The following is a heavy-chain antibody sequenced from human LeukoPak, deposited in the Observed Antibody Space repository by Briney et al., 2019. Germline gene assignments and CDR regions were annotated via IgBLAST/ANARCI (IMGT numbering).Heavy chain of an antibody. D-gene: IGHD1-1*01. CDR1: GFTFSSYG. V-gene: IGHV3-30*03. CDR2: ISYDGSNK. Sequence: PGGSLRLSCAASGFTFSSYGMHWVRQAPGKGLEWVAVISYDGSNKYYADSVKGRFTISRDNSKNTLYLQMNSLRAEDTAVYYCARGRLDINWFDPWGQGTLVTVSS. CDR3: ARGRLDINWFDP. J-gene: IGHJ5*02.